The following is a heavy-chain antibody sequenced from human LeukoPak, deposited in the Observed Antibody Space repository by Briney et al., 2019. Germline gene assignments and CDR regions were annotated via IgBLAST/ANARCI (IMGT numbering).Heavy chain of an antibody. D-gene: IGHD3-3*01. CDR2: ISSSSSYI. V-gene: IGHV3-21*01. CDR3: AVRRITVFGVVIMADYGMDV. Sequence: PGGSLRLSCAASGFTFSSYSMNWVRQAPGKGLEWVSSISSSSSYIYYADSVKGRFTISRDNAKNSLYLQMNSLRAEDTAVYYCAVRRITVFGVVIMADYGMDVWGQGTTVTVSS. CDR1: GFTFSSYS. J-gene: IGHJ6*02.